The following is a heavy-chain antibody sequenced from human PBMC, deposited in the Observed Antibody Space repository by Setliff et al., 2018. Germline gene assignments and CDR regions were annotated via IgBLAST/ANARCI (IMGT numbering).Heavy chain of an antibody. J-gene: IGHJ5*02. D-gene: IGHD2-2*03. V-gene: IGHV1-69*13. CDR1: GGTFSSYA. Sequence: SVKVSCKASGGTFSSYAISWVRQAPGQGLEWMGGIIPIFGTANYAQKFQGRVTITADESTSTAYMELSSLRSEDTAVYYCARDGVGWRSSFEPWGQGTLVTVSS. CDR2: IIPIFGTA. CDR3: ARDGVGWRSSFEP.